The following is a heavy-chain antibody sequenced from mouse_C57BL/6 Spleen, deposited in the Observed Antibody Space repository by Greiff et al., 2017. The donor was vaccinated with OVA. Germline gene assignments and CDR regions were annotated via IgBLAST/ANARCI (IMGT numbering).Heavy chain of an antibody. CDR3: VRHDDYEGEGYFDY. V-gene: IGHV10-1*01. CDR2: IRSKSNNYAT. Sequence: EVKLMESGGGLAQPKGSLKLSCAASGFSFNTYAMNWVRQAPGKGLEWVARIRSKSNNYATYYADSVKDRFTISRDDSESMLYLQMNNLKTEDTAMYYCVRHDDYEGEGYFDYWGQGTTLTVSS. D-gene: IGHD2-4*01. J-gene: IGHJ2*01. CDR1: GFSFNTYA.